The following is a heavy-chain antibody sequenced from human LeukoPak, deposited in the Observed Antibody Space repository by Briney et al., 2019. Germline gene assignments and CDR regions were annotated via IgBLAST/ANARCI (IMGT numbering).Heavy chain of an antibody. D-gene: IGHD3-16*01. V-gene: IGHV3-23*01. CDR1: GFDFSAYA. CDR3: VPGARLGESLR. CDR2: ITNSGGRT. Sequence: GGSLRLSCAASGFDFSAYAMSWVRQTPGKGPEWVSYITNSGGRTHYADSVKGRFTISRDNSKNTLYLQMSSLRAEDTAIYYCVPGARLGESLRWGQGTLVTVSS. J-gene: IGHJ4*02.